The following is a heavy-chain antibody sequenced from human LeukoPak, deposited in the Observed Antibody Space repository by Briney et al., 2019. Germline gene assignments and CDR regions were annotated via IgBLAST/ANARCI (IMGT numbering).Heavy chain of an antibody. V-gene: IGHV3-30*02. CDR2: IRYDGSNK. J-gene: IGHJ4*02. D-gene: IGHD2-2*01. CDR1: GSTFSSYG. Sequence: GGSLRLSCAASGSTFSSYGMHWVRQAPGKGLEWVAFIRYDGSNKYYADSVKGRFTISRDNSKNTLYLQMNSLRAEDTAVYYCAKDRGGCSSTSCYPKVSTFGGQGTLVTVSS. CDR3: AKDRGGCSSTSCYPKVSTF.